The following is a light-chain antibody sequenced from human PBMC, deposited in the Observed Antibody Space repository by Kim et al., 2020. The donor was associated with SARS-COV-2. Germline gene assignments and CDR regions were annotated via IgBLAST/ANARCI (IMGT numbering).Light chain of an antibody. CDR1: SGSVSTSHH. Sequence: GGTVTLTCGLTSGSVSTSHHPSWYQQTPGQAPRTLIYSANPRSFGVPDRFSGSILGNKAALTITGAQADDESDYYCVLYMGSGISLFGGGTQLTVL. CDR3: VLYMGSGISL. CDR2: SAN. J-gene: IGLJ3*02. V-gene: IGLV8-61*01.